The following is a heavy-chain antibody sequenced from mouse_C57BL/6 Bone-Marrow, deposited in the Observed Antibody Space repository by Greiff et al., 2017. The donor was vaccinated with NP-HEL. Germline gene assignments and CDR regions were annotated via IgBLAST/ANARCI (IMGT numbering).Heavy chain of an antibody. V-gene: IGHV5-6*01. J-gene: IGHJ1*03. CDR3: ARPGGSSYNWYFDV. CDR2: ISSGGSYT. D-gene: IGHD1-1*01. Sequence: EVQLVESGGDLVKPGGSLKLSCAASGFTFSSYGMSWVRQTPDKRLEWVATISSGGSYTYYPDSVKGRFTISRDNAKNTLYLQMSSLKSEDTAMYYCARPGGSSYNWYFDVWGTGTTVTVSS. CDR1: GFTFSSYG.